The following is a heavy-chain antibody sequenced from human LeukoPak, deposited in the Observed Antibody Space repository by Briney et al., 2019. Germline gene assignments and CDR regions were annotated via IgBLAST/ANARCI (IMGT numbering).Heavy chain of an antibody. CDR3: APVVHERFDY. V-gene: IGHV3-30*02. D-gene: IGHD3-16*02. Sequence: GGSLRLSSAASGFTFCAFGMHWLRPAPGMGLEGGVFIRNGRSNNYYADSVRGRFTISRDTSNNTLYLKINSLRGEDTAYYYCAPVVHERFDYWGQGTLVTVSS. CDR1: GFTFCAFG. J-gene: IGHJ4*02. CDR2: IRNGRSNN.